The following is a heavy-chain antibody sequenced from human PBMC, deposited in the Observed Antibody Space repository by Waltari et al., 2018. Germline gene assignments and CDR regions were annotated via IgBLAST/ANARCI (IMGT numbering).Heavy chain of an antibody. CDR3: ARDPPQLADAFDI. V-gene: IGHV4-61*02. J-gene: IGHJ3*02. CDR1: GGSISSGSYY. CDR2: IYTSGST. Sequence: QVQLQESGPGLVKPSETLSLTCSVSGGSISSGSYYWTWIRQPAGKGLEWVGRIYTSGSTNYNPSLRSRRPISVDTSNNQVSLKLSSVTAADTAVYYCARDPPQLADAFDIWGQGTMVTVSS. D-gene: IGHD3-10*01.